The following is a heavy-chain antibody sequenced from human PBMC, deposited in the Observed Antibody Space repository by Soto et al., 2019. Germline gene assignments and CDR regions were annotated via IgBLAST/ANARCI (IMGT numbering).Heavy chain of an antibody. CDR1: GFTFSNAW. D-gene: IGHD2-8*01. CDR2: IKSKTDGGTT. J-gene: IGHJ6*02. V-gene: IGHV3-15*01. CDR3: TTAPTGHCTNGVCYYYYGMDV. Sequence: GGSLRLSCAASGFTFSNAWMSWVRQAPGKGLEWVGRIKSKTDGGTTDYAAPVKGRFTISRDDSKNTLYLQMNSLKTEDTAVYYCTTAPTGHCTNGVCYYYYGMDVWGQGTTVTVSS.